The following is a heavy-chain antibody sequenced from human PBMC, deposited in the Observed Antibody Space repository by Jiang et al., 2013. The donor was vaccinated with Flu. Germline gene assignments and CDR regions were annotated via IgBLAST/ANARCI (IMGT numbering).Heavy chain of an antibody. CDR2: ISTSSTYT. CDR1: GFTFSDYY. Sequence: GLVKPGGSLRVSCAASGFTFSDYYMSWIRQAPGKGLEWVSYISTSSTYTNYADSVKGRFTISRDNAKNSLYLQMNSLRAEDTAVYYCARDQEGATDYWGQGTLVTVSS. J-gene: IGHJ4*02. V-gene: IGHV3-11*06. CDR3: ARDQEGATDY. D-gene: IGHD1-26*01.